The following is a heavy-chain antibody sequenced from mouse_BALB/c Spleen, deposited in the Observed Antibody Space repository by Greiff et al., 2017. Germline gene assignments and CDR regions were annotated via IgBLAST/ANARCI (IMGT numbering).Heavy chain of an antibody. CDR2: IWAGGST. CDR3: AIGGDYGSYVYAMDY. CDR1: GFSFTSYG. D-gene: IGHD2-1*01. Sequence: VQLKESGPGLVAPSQCLSITCTASGFSFTSYGVHWVRQPPGKGLEWLGVIWAGGSTNYNSALMSRLSIIKDNAKSQVFLKMNSLQTDDTAMYYGAIGGDYGSYVYAMDYWGQGTSVTVSS. J-gene: IGHJ4*01. V-gene: IGHV2-9*02.